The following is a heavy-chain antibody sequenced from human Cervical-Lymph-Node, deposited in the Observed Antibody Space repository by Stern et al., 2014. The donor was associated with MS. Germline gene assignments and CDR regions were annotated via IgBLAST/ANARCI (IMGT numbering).Heavy chain of an antibody. CDR2: IFSNGEK. V-gene: IGHV2-26*01. CDR1: GFSLSNARMG. J-gene: IGHJ4*02. D-gene: IGHD3-10*01. Sequence: QVTLKESGPVLVKPTETLMLTCTVSGFSLSNARMGVRWIRQPPGKALEWLDHIFSNGEKAYSTSLKSRLTISKDTSKSQVVLTMTNMDPVDTATYFCARILYDGAYRGDYWGQGTLVTVSS. CDR3: ARILYDGAYRGDY.